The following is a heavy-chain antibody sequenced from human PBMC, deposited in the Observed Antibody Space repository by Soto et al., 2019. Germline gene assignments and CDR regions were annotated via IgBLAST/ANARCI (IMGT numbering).Heavy chain of an antibody. Sequence: XGTLSLTCTVSGASISGFYWSWIRKSAGKGLEWIGRIYATGTTDYNPSLKSRVMMSVDTSKKQFSLKLRSVTAADTAVYYCVRDGTKTLRDWFEPWGQGISVTVSS. J-gene: IGHJ5*02. V-gene: IGHV4-4*07. CDR2: IYATGTT. CDR3: VRDGTKTLRDWFEP. CDR1: GASISGFY. D-gene: IGHD1-1*01.